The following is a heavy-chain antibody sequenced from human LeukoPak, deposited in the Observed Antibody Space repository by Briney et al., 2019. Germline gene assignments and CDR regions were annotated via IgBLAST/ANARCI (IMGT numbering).Heavy chain of an antibody. V-gene: IGHV3-7*01. CDR2: IKQDGSEK. D-gene: IGHD2-2*01. J-gene: IGHJ4*02. CDR1: GFTFSSYW. Sequence: GGSLRLSCAASGFTFSSYWMSWVRQAPGKGLEWVANIKQDGSEKYYVDSVKGRFTISRDNAKNSLYLQMNSLRAEDTAVYYCARDLRTVKYCSSTSCYGGGDYYFDYWGQGTLVTVSS. CDR3: ARDLRTVKYCSSTSCYGGGDYYFDY.